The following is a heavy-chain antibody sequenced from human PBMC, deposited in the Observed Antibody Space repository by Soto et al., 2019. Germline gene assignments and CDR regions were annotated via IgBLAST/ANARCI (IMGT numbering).Heavy chain of an antibody. Sequence: EVQLLESGGGLVQPGGSLRLSCAASGFTSSNHAMSWVRQAPGKGLEWVSAISGNGISTYYADSVRGRFTISRDNSKNTLYLQMNRLRADDTAVYYCARDAIAMVRGTNNWFDPWGQGTLVTVST. CDR2: ISGNGIST. CDR1: GFTSSNHA. CDR3: ARDAIAMVRGTNNWFDP. J-gene: IGHJ5*02. V-gene: IGHV3-23*01. D-gene: IGHD3-10*01.